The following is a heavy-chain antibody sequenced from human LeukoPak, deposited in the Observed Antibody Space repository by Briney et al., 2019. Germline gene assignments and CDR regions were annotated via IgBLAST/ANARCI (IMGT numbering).Heavy chain of an antibody. CDR3: ARDILVGSFSYYYMDV. CDR1: GFTFSSYA. D-gene: IGHD1-26*01. CDR2: VSYDGTNK. J-gene: IGHJ6*03. V-gene: IGHV3-30*04. Sequence: GGSLRLSCADSGFTFSSYALHRGRQAPGKGLEWVAVVSYDGTNKYYADSVKGRFTISRDNSKNTLYLQMNSLRAEDTAVYYFARDILVGSFSYYYMDVWGKGTTVTVSS.